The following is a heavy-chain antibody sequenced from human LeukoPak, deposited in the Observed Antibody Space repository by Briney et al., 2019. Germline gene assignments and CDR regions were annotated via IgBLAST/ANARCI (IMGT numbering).Heavy chain of an antibody. CDR2: MNPNSGNT. D-gene: IGHD6-19*01. Sequence: ASVKVSCKASGYTFTSYDINWVRQATGQGLEWMGWMNPNSGNTGYAQKFQGRVTMTRNTSISTAYMELSSLRSEDTAVYYCARAITRRTPNPTVAGYWGQGTLVTVSS. CDR1: GYTFTSYD. J-gene: IGHJ4*02. CDR3: ARAITRRTPNPTVAGY. V-gene: IGHV1-8*01.